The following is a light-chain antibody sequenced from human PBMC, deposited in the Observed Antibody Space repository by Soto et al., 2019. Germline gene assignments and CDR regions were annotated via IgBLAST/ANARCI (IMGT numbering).Light chain of an antibody. V-gene: IGLV2-14*03. CDR1: GSDVGGYDY. CDR2: DVT. J-gene: IGLJ1*01. Sequence: QSALTQPASESGSPGQSITISCTGTGSDVGGYDYVSWYQQYPGKAPKLVIYDVTNRPSGVSNRFSGSKSGNTAALIIFGLQAEDEADYYCCSYTSSGTYVFGTGTKLTVL. CDR3: CSYTSSGTYV.